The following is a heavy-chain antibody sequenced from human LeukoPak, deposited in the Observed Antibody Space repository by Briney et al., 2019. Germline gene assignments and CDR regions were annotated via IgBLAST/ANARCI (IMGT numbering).Heavy chain of an antibody. CDR1: GFTFTSYW. D-gene: IGHD1-26*01. CDR2: INTDGSST. J-gene: IGHJ4*02. CDR3: ASGSYGRPFDY. V-gene: IGHV3-74*01. Sequence: PGGSLRLSCAASGFTFTSYWMHWVRQAPGKGLVWVSRINTDGSSTSCADSVRGRFTISRDNAKNTLYLQLNSLRAEDTAVYYCASGSYGRPFDYWGQGTLVTVSS.